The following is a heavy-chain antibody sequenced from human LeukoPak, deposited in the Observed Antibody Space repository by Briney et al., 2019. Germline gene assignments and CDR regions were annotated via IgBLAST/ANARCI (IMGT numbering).Heavy chain of an antibody. V-gene: IGHV4-31*03. J-gene: IGHJ5*02. CDR1: GGSISSGGYY. CDR2: IYYSGST. Sequence: SQTLSLACTVSGGSISSGGYYWSWIRQHPGKGLEWIGYIYYSGSTYYNPSLKSRVTISVDTSKNQFSLKLSSVTAADTAVYYCATKNISSWYGGGFDPWGQGTLVTVSS. CDR3: ATKNISSWYGGGFDP. D-gene: IGHD6-13*01.